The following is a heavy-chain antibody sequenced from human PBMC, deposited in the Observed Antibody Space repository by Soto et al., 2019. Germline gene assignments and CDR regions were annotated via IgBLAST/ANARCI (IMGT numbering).Heavy chain of an antibody. J-gene: IGHJ4*02. Sequence: SETLSLTCSVSSDSISSSVYYWGWIRQPPGKGLEWIGYIYYSGSTNYNPSLKSRVTVSVDTSKNQFSLKLSSVTAADTAVYYCARLSGYRRKYYFDYWGQGTLVTVSS. CDR2: IYYSGST. V-gene: IGHV4-61*05. D-gene: IGHD3-22*01. CDR3: ARLSGYRRKYYFDY. CDR1: SDSISSSVYY.